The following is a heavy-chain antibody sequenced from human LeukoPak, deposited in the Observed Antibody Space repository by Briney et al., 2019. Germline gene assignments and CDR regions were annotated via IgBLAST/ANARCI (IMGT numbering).Heavy chain of an antibody. CDR3: ARDLVGVEYSYGYENWFDP. D-gene: IGHD5-18*01. V-gene: IGHV1-24*01. Sequence: ASVKVSCKVSGYTLTELSMHWVRQAPGKGLEWMGGFDPEDGETIYAQKFQGRVTMTEDTSTDTAYMELSRLRSDDTAVYYCARDLVGVEYSYGYENWFDPWGQGTLVTVSS. J-gene: IGHJ5*02. CDR2: FDPEDGET. CDR1: GYTLTELS.